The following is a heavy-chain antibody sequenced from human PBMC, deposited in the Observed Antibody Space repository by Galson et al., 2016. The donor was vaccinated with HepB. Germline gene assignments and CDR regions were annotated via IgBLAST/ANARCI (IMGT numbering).Heavy chain of an antibody. Sequence: SVKVSCKASGGTFSNYAFSWVRQAPGQGLEWMGVIINLYGTANSALKLQGRVTITADESTSTAHMEVSSLRYEDTAVYYCARVRDGYNTHFYYGMDVWGQGTSVTVS. V-gene: IGHV1-69*13. CDR1: GGTFSNYA. CDR3: ARVRDGYNTHFYYGMDV. CDR2: IINLYGTA. D-gene: IGHD5-24*01. J-gene: IGHJ6*02.